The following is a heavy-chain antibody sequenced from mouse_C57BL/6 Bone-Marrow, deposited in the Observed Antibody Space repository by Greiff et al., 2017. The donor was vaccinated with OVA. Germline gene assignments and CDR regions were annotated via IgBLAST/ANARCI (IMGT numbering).Heavy chain of an antibody. Sequence: VQLQQSGAELARPGASVKLSCKASGYTFTSYGISWVKQRTGQGLEWIGEIYPRSGNTYYNEKFKGKATLTADKSSSTAYMELRSLTSEDSAVYISARGDHYYGSSVYYFDYWGQGTTLTVSS. CDR1: GYTFTSYG. CDR3: ARGDHYYGSSVYYFDY. V-gene: IGHV1-81*01. CDR2: IYPRSGNT. J-gene: IGHJ2*01. D-gene: IGHD1-1*01.